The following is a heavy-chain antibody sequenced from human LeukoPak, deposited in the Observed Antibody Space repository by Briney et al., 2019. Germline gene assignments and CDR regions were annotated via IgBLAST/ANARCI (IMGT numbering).Heavy chain of an antibody. D-gene: IGHD6-19*01. J-gene: IGHJ4*02. V-gene: IGHV1-2*02. CDR1: GYTFTGYY. CDR3: ARVYLKSGWYDY. Sequence: ASVKVSCKASGYTFTGYYMHWVRQAPGRGLEWMGWINPNSGGTNYAQKFQGRVTMTRDTSISTAYMELSRLRSDDTAVYYCARVYLKSGWYDYWGQGTLVTVSS. CDR2: INPNSGGT.